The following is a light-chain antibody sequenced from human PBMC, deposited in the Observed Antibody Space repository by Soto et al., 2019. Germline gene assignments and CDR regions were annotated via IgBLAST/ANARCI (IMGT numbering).Light chain of an antibody. CDR1: SSDVGGYNF. CDR2: EVA. V-gene: IGLV2-14*01. J-gene: IGLJ3*02. CDR3: CSFTSRDTWV. Sequence: QSVLTQPASVSGSPGQSITISCTGSSSDVGGYNFVSWYQQYPGTAPKLIIHEVANRPSGVSHRFSGSKSGNRASLTISGLQTEDEADYYCCSFTSRDTWVFGGGTKVNVL.